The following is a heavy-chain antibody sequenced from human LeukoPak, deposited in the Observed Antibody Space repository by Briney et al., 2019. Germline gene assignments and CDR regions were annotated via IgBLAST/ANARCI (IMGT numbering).Heavy chain of an antibody. J-gene: IGHJ4*02. V-gene: IGHV1-2*02. CDR1: GYTFTGYY. CDR3: ARYWVGLRGGSYYFDY. CDR2: INPNSGGT. D-gene: IGHD5-12*01. Sequence: ASVKVSCKASGYTFTGYYMHWVRQAPGQGLEWMGWINPNSGGTNYAQKFQGRVTMTRDTSISTAYMELSRLRSDDTAVYYCARYWVGLRGGSYYFDYWGQGTLVTVSS.